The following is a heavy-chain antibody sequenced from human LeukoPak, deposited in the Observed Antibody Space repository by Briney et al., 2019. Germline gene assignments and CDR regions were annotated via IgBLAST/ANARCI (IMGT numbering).Heavy chain of an antibody. Sequence: GGSLRLSCAASGFTFSSYWMTWVRQAPGTGLQWVANIKPDGGEKYYVDSVKGRFTISRDNAKNSLYLEMNSLRPEDTAVYYCVRGSSGTAVRGISWAWFDHWGQGTLVTVSS. CDR1: GFTFSSYW. D-gene: IGHD3-10*01. V-gene: IGHV3-7*05. J-gene: IGHJ5*02. CDR2: IKPDGGEK. CDR3: VRGSSGTAVRGISWAWFDH.